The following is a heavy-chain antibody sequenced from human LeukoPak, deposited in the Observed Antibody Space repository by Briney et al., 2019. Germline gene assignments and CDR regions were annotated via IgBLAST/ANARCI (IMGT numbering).Heavy chain of an antibody. CDR2: ISGSGGST. CDR1: GFTFSSYA. D-gene: IGHD1-26*01. Sequence: GGSLRLSCAASGFTFSSYAMSWVRQAPGKGLEWVSAISGSGGSTYYADSVKGRFTISRDNAKNTLYLQTNSLRAEATAVYYCAKARVGATGDYFDYWGQGTLVTVSS. CDR3: AKARVGATGDYFDY. J-gene: IGHJ4*02. V-gene: IGHV3-23*01.